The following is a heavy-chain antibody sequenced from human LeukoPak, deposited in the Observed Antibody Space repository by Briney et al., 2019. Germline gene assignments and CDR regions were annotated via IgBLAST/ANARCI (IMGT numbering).Heavy chain of an antibody. CDR3: ARDPPSVAGIVKDY. CDR1: GFTFSSYS. V-gene: IGHV3-21*01. CDR2: ISSSSSYI. J-gene: IGHJ4*02. D-gene: IGHD6-19*01. Sequence: AGGPLRLSCAASGFTFSSYSMNWVRQAPGRGLEWVSSISSSSSYIYYADSVKGRFTISRDNAKNSLYLQMNSLRAEDTAVYYCARDPPSVAGIVKDYWGQGTLVTVSS.